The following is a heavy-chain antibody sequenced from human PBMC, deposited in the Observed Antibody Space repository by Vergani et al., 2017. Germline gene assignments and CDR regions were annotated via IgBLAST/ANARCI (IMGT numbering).Heavy chain of an antibody. CDR2: ISGSCGFT. CDR3: ARSGYCAHGVCYMTYYYYMDV. Sequence: EVQLLESGGNLVQPGGSLRLSCAASGFTFTHFAMTWVRQASGEGLEWVSGISGSCGFTYYADSVKGRFTISRDNSKNTLYLQMNNLRAADTAVYYCARSGYCAHGVCYMTYYYYMDVWGKGTAVTVSS. V-gene: IGHV3-23*01. CDR1: GFTFTHFA. D-gene: IGHD2-8*01. J-gene: IGHJ6*03.